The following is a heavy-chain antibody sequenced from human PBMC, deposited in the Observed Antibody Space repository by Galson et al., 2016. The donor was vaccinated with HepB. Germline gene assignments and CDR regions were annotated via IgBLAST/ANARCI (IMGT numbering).Heavy chain of an antibody. CDR1: GFSLSTTGVG. Sequence: PALVKPTQTLTLTCTFSGFSLSTTGVGMGWIRQPPGKALEWLALIYWDDDKHYTPSLKSRLTVTKDTSQNQVVLTTTNMDPVDTATYYCAHGAGYFDFWGQGTLVTVSS. CDR3: AHGAGYFDF. CDR2: IYWDDDK. D-gene: IGHD6-19*01. V-gene: IGHV2-5*02. J-gene: IGHJ4*02.